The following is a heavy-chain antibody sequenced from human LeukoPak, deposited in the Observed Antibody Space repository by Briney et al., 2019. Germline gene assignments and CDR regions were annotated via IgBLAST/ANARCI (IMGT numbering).Heavy chain of an antibody. CDR2: IYYSGST. D-gene: IGHD3-22*01. V-gene: IGHV4-59*01. CDR1: GGSISSYY. J-gene: IGHJ2*01. CDR3: ARVDTYCYDSSGRHWYFDL. Sequence: TSETLSLTCTVYGGSISSYYWSWIRQPPGKGLEWIGYIYYSGSTNYNPSLKSRVTISVDTSKNQFSLKLSSVTAADTAVYYCARVDTYCYDSSGRHWYFDLWGRGTLVTVSS.